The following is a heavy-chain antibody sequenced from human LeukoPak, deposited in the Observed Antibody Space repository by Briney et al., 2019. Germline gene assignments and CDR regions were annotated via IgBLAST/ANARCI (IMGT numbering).Heavy chain of an antibody. D-gene: IGHD4-23*01. CDR1: GYTFTSYY. CDR3: ARASGGKLDY. J-gene: IGHJ4*02. CDR2: INPSGGST. Sequence: GASVKVSCKASGYTFTSYYMHWVRQAPGQGLEWMGIINPSGGSTSYAQKFQGRVTMTRDTSTSTAYMELRSLRSDDTAVYYCARASGGKLDYWGQGTLVTVSS. V-gene: IGHV1-46*01.